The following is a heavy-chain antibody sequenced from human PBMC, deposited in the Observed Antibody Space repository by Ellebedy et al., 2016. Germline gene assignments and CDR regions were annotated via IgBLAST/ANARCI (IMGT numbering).Heavy chain of an antibody. V-gene: IGHV3-7*01. D-gene: IGHD6-19*01. CDR3: ARGNAVPGPEPLDY. CDR2: INRDGSEK. CDR1: AFTFSNFW. J-gene: IGHJ4*02. Sequence: GESLKISCTASAFTFSNFWMTWVRQAPGKGLEWVANINRDGSEKFYVDSVKGRFTISRDDAKNSLYLQMNSLRDEDTAVYYCARGNAVPGPEPLDYWGQGTLVTVSS.